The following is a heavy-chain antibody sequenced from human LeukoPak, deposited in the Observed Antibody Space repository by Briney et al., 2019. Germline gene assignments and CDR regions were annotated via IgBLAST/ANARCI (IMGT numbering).Heavy chain of an antibody. Sequence: GGSLRLSCAASGFTSSSNSMNWVRQAPGKGLEWVSSISSSSSDIYYADSVKGRFTISRDNAKNSLYLQMNSLRVEDTAVYYCARGYCSGGGCYSYYYYYYVDVWGRGTTVTVSS. J-gene: IGHJ6*03. CDR1: GFTSSSNS. V-gene: IGHV3-21*01. D-gene: IGHD2-15*01. CDR3: ARGYCSGGGCYSYYYYYYVDV. CDR2: ISSSSSDI.